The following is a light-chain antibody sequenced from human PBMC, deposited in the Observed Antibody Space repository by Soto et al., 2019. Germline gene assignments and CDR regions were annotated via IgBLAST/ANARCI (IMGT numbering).Light chain of an antibody. Sequence: QSALTQPASVSGSPGRSITISCTGTSSDVGGYNYVSWYQQHPGKVPRLMIYEVSNRPSGLSNRFSGSKSDNTASLTISGLQAEDEADYYCSSYTSSNTWVFGGGTKLTVL. CDR3: SSYTSSNTWV. CDR2: EVS. V-gene: IGLV2-14*01. CDR1: SSDVGGYNY. J-gene: IGLJ3*02.